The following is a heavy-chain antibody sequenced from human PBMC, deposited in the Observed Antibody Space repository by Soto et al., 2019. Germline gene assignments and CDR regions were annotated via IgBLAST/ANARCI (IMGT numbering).Heavy chain of an antibody. Sequence: QLQLQESGPGLVKPSETLSLTCTVSGGSISSDNYYWGWIRQSPGKGLEWIGIINKSGSTYYNRSLKSRVTISVDTPNNQFALKLSSVTAADTAVYSCARGGSSSLYWFDPWGQGTLVTVSS. CDR3: ARGGSSSLYWFDP. V-gene: IGHV4-39*01. CDR2: INKSGST. J-gene: IGHJ5*02. CDR1: GGSISSDNYY. D-gene: IGHD6-6*01.